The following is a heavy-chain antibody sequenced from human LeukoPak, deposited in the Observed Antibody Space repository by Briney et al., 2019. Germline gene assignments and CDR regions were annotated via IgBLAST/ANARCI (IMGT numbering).Heavy chain of an antibody. J-gene: IGHJ4*02. Sequence: PSETLSLTCTVSGGSISNYYWSWIRRPPGKGLEWIGYIYYSGNTNYNPSLKSRVTISVDTSKNQFSLKLNSVTAADTAVYYCARVRYCSTNRCYDREFDNWGQGTLVTVSS. CDR1: GGSISNYY. CDR3: ARVRYCSTNRCYDREFDN. V-gene: IGHV4-59*01. D-gene: IGHD2-2*01. CDR2: IYYSGNT.